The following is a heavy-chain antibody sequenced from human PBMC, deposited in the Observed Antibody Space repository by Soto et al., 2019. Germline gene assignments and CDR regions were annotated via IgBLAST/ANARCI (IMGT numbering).Heavy chain of an antibody. CDR1: GFTFNSYA. CDR2: IGTDGNT. V-gene: IGHV3-23*01. D-gene: IGHD2-2*01. CDR3: VTKYPGTRPFDY. J-gene: IGHJ4*01. Sequence: GGSLRLSCAASGFTFNSYAMNWVRQAPGQGLAWVSAIGTDGNTYYANSVKGRFTISRDNSRTTLYLQMNSLRVEDTALYYCVTKYPGTRPFDYWGQGTLVTVSS.